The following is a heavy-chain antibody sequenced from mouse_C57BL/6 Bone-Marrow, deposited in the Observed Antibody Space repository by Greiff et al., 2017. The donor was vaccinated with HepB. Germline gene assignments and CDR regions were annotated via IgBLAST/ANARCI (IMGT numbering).Heavy chain of an antibody. D-gene: IGHD5-1*01. CDR3: ARCGSNYFDY. CDR2: IDPSDSYT. CDR1: GYTFTSYW. Sequence: QVQLQQPGAELVMPGASVKLSCKASGYTFTSYWIHWVKQRPGQGLEWIGEIDPSDSYTNYNQKFKGKSTLTVDKSSSTAYMQLSSLTSEDSAVYYCARCGSNYFDYWGQGTTLTVSS. J-gene: IGHJ2*01. V-gene: IGHV1-69*01.